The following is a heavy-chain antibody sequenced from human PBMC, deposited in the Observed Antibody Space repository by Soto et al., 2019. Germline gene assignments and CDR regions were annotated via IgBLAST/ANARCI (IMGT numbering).Heavy chain of an antibody. CDR2: ISYRGST. Sequence: PSETLSLTCLVSGDPISSTSYYWDWIRQPPGKGLEWIGSISYRGSTHYNPSLRSRVTISVDTSKSHFSLKLRSVTAADTAVYYCARGRVGGDVFEVWGKGTRVP. J-gene: IGHJ3*01. D-gene: IGHD3-16*01. V-gene: IGHV4-39*02. CDR1: GDPISSTSYY. CDR3: ARGRVGGDVFEV.